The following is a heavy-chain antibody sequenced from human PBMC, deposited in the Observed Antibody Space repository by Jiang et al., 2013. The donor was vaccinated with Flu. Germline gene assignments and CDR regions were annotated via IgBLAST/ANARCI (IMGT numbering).Heavy chain of an antibody. CDR1: VSSNSAA. Sequence: VSSNSAAWNWIRQSPSRGLEWLGRTYYRSKWYNEYATSVKSRIVINADTSKNQFSLQLNSVTPEDTAMYYCARGSSTWYIWYFDLWGRGTLVTVS. CDR3: ARGSSTWYIWYFDL. D-gene: IGHD6-13*01. V-gene: IGHV6-1*01. J-gene: IGHJ2*01. CDR2: TYYRSKWYN.